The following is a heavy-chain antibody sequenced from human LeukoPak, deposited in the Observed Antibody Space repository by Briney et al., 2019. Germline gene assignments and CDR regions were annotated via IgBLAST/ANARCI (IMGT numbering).Heavy chain of an antibody. CDR3: ARLDDYYDNSGYPNVVDY. J-gene: IGHJ4*02. V-gene: IGHV1-2*06. CDR1: GYTFTGYY. D-gene: IGHD3-22*01. CDR2: INPNSGGT. Sequence: GASVKVSCKASGYTFTGYYMHWVRQAPGQGLEWMGRINPNSGGTNYAQKFQGRVTMTRDTSISTAYMELSRLRSDDTAVYYCARLDDYYDNSGYPNVVDYWGQGTLVTVSS.